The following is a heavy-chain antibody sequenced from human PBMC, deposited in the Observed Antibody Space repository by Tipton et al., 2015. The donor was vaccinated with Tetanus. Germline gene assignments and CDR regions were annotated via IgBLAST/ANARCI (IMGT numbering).Heavy chain of an antibody. Sequence: GSLRLSCAASGFPFSAYNMNWVRQAPGKGLEWVSSISGISTYINYADSVKGRFIISRDNAENSLYLEMTNLTAEDTAIYYCARKGTAIPIDYWGQGTLVTVSS. CDR3: ARKGTAIPIDY. V-gene: IGHV3-21*01. D-gene: IGHD2-21*02. CDR2: ISGISTYI. CDR1: GFPFSAYN. J-gene: IGHJ4*02.